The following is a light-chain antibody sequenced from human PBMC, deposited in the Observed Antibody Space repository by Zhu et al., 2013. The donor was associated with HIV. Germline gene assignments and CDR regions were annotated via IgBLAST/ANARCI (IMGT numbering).Light chain of an antibody. Sequence: SSELTQDPAVSVALGQTVRITCQGDSLRSYYASWYQRKPGQAPVLVIYGKNNRPSGIPDRFSGSSSGNTASLTITGAQAEDEADYYCQSADSSGTYRVFGGGTKLTVL. V-gene: IGLV3-19*01. CDR3: QSADSSGTYRV. CDR1: SLRSYY. CDR2: GKN. J-gene: IGLJ2*01.